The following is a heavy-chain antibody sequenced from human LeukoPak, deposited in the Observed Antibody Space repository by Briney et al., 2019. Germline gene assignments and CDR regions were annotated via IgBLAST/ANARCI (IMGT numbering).Heavy chain of an antibody. CDR2: MNPNSGNT. V-gene: IGHV1-8*03. CDR3: AREVAGVPRGDAFDI. D-gene: IGHD6-19*01. CDR1: GYTFTSYD. J-gene: IGHJ3*02. Sequence: ASVKVSCKAPGYTFTSYDINWVRQATGQGLEWMGWMNPNSGNTGYAQKFQGRVTITRNTSISTAYMELSSLRSEDTAVYYCAREVAGVPRGDAFDIWGQGTMVTVSS.